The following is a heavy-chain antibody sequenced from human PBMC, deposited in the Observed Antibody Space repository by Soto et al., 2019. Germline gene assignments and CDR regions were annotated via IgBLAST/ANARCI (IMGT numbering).Heavy chain of an antibody. Sequence: ASVKVSCKTSGYTFTSFAIHWVRQAPGQRLEWMGWINAGTGNTTFSQSFQGRVTITRDTSASTVYMELGSLRSEDTAVYFCARFYGNTHYWGQGTQVTVSS. D-gene: IGHD4-17*01. J-gene: IGHJ4*02. CDR1: GYTFTSFA. CDR2: INAGTGNT. V-gene: IGHV1-3*01. CDR3: ARFYGNTHY.